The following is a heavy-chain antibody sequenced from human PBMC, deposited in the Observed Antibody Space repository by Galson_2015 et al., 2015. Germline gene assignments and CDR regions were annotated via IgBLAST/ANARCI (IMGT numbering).Heavy chain of an antibody. J-gene: IGHJ3*02. CDR3: ARDRYGSGSYGAFDI. Sequence: SLRLSCAASGFTFSSYAMHWVRQAPGKGLEWVAVISYDGSNKYYADSVKGRFTISRDNPKNTLYLQMNSLRAEDTAVYYCARDRYGSGSYGAFDIWGQGTMVTVSS. CDR1: GFTFSSYA. V-gene: IGHV3-30*01. D-gene: IGHD3-10*01. CDR2: ISYDGSNK.